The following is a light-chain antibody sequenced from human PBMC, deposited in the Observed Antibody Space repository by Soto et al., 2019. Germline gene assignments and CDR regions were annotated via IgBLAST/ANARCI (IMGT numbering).Light chain of an antibody. J-gene: IGKJ1*01. CDR1: QSISSW. Sequence: DIQLTQSPSTLSASVGDRVTITCRASQSISSWLAWYQQKPGKAPKFLIYKTSNLESGVPSRFSGSGSGTEFPLTITTLQPDDFATYSCKYYNIYCGTSGQGTKVKIK. V-gene: IGKV1-5*03. CDR3: KYYNIYCGT. CDR2: KTS.